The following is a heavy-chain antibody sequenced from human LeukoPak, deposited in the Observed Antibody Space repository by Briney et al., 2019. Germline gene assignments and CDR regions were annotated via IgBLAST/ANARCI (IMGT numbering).Heavy chain of an antibody. CDR2: ISTDGSRI. D-gene: IGHD6-19*01. Sequence: PGGSLRLSCAASGFTFRDYAMYWVRQAPGKGLEYVSVISTDGSRIYYADSVKGRFTISRDNSKNTLYLQMGSPRAEDMAVYYCTRGVAISTSGWYDTFDYWGQGALVTVSS. V-gene: IGHV3-64*02. CDR1: GFTFRDYA. CDR3: TRGVAISTSGWYDTFDY. J-gene: IGHJ4*02.